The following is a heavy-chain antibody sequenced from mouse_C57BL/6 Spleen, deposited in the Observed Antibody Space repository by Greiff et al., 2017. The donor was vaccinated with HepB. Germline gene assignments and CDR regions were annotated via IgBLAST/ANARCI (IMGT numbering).Heavy chain of an antibody. CDR1: GYTFTNYW. J-gene: IGHJ1*03. Sequence: VQLQQSGAELVRPGPSVKMSCKASGYTFTNYWIGWAKQRPGHGLEWIGDIYPGGGYTNYNEKFKGKATLTADKSSSTAYMQFSSLTSEDSAIYYCARLGDYYGSSYWYFDVWGTGTTVTVSS. CDR3: ARLGDYYGSSYWYFDV. CDR2: IYPGGGYT. D-gene: IGHD1-1*01. V-gene: IGHV1-63*01.